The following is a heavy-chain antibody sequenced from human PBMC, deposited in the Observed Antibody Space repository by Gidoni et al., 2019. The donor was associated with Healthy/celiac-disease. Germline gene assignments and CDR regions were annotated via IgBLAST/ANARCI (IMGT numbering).Heavy chain of an antibody. V-gene: IGHV4-59*01. CDR2: IYYSGST. CDR1: GGSISSYY. Sequence: QVQLQESGPGLVKPSETLSLTCTVSGGSISSYYWSWIRQPPGKGLEWIGYIYYSGSTNYNPSLKSRVTISVDTSKNQFSLKLSSVTAADTAVYYCARGDQGSGWYGTVRWFDPWGQGTLVTVSS. D-gene: IGHD6-19*01. J-gene: IGHJ5*02. CDR3: ARGDQGSGWYGTVRWFDP.